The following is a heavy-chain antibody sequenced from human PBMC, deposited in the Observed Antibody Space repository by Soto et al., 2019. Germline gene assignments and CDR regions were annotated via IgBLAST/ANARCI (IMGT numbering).Heavy chain of an antibody. V-gene: IGHV1-2*02. CDR3: AKYLTRQHAYCLDP. D-gene: IGHD2-15*01. CDR2: INAHSGGT. Sequence: ASVKVSCKASGFSFTGEYIHWLRQAPGQGLEWMGWINAHSGGTEYAQKFQGRVTLTRDTSIATDYLTLTRLTSDDTALYYCAKYLTRQHAYCLDPWGQGTQVTVSS. CDR1: GFSFTGEY. J-gene: IGHJ5*02.